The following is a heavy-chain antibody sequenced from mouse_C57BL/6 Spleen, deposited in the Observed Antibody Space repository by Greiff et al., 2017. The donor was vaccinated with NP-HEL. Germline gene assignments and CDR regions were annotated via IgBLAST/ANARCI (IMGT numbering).Heavy chain of an antibody. J-gene: IGHJ4*01. D-gene: IGHD2-4*01. Sequence: EVMLVESGGGLVKPGGSLKLSCAASGFTFSDYGMHWVRQAPEKGLEWVAYISSGSSTIYYADTVKGRFTISRDNAKNTLFLQMTSLMSDDTAVYYCARLDYEEYAMDYWGQGTSVTVSS. CDR3: ARLDYEEYAMDY. CDR2: ISSGSSTI. CDR1: GFTFSDYG. V-gene: IGHV5-17*01.